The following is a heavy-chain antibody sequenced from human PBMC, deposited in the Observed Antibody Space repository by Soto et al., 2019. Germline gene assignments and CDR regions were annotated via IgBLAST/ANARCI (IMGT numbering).Heavy chain of an antibody. CDR3: ARDLGGSRDS. Sequence: ASVKVSCKASGNTFTGYYIHWVRQAPGQGLEWMGWINPNNDGTTYGEKFQGRVTMTRDTSTSTAYMELSRLRSDDTAVYYCARDLGGSRDSWGQGTLVTVSS. V-gene: IGHV1-2*02. CDR1: GNTFTGYY. D-gene: IGHD1-26*01. CDR2: INPNNDGT. J-gene: IGHJ4*02.